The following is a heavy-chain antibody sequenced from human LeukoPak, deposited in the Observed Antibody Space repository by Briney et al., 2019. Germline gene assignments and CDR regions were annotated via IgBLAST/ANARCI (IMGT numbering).Heavy chain of an antibody. V-gene: IGHV1-8*01. J-gene: IGHJ5*02. Sequence: ASVKGSCKTAGYPFTTYEINWVRQAAGQGLEWMGWVQPNSGNTAYAQKFQGRVTMTRDTSITTAYMELSGLRSDDTAVYFCARGPRNDPWGQGTLVTVSS. CDR1: GYPFTTYE. CDR3: ARGPRNDP. CDR2: VQPNSGNT. D-gene: IGHD1-14*01.